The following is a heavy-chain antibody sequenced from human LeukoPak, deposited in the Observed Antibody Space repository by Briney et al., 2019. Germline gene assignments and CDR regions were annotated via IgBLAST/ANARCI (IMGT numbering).Heavy chain of an antibody. CDR2: ISGSGGST. V-gene: IGHV3-23*01. J-gene: IGHJ6*02. D-gene: IGHD1-26*01. Sequence: GGSLRLSCAASGFTFSSYAMSWVRQAPGKGLEWVSAISGSGGSTYYADSVKGRFTISRDNSKNTLYLQMNSLRAEDTAVYYCAKGGTGSRGYYGMDVWGQGTTVTVSS. CDR3: AKGGTGSRGYYGMDV. CDR1: GFTFSSYA.